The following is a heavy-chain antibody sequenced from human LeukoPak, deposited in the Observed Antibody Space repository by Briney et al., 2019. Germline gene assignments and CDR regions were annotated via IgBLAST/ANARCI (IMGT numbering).Heavy chain of an antibody. J-gene: IGHJ4*02. CDR1: GFTFSSCA. CDR2: INDIGTGT. Sequence: GGSLRLSCAASGFTFSSCAMSWVRQAPGKGLEWVSAINDIGTGTYYADSVRGRFTISRDNSKNTLYLQMSSLRAEDTAVYYCAKDLTAAGILDYWGQGTLVTVSS. CDR3: AKDLTAAGILDY. D-gene: IGHD6-13*01. V-gene: IGHV3-23*01.